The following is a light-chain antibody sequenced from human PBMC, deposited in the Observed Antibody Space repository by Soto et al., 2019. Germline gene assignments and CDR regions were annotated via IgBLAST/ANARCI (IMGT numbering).Light chain of an antibody. J-gene: IGKJ5*01. CDR2: DVS. CDR1: QSVSSY. CDR3: QQRFT. V-gene: IGKV3-11*01. Sequence: DIMLTQSPATLSLSLGERATLSCRASQSVSSYLAWYQQKPGQAPRLLIYDVSNRATGIPARFSGSGSGTDLTPTISSLEPEDFAVYYCQQRFTFGQGTRLEIK.